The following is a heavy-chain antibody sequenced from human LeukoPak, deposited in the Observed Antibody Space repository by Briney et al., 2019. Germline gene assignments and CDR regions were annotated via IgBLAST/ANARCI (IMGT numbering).Heavy chain of an antibody. V-gene: IGHV1-8*01. D-gene: IGHD3-9*01. CDR3: ARRYFGWLSPYYYYGMDV. CDR2: MNPNSGNT. CDR1: GYTFTSYD. Sequence: ASVKVSCKASGYTFTSYDINWVRQATGQGLEWMGWMNPNSGNTGYAQKFQGRVTMTRNTSISTAYMELSSLRSEDTAVYYCARRYFGWLSPYYYYGMDVWGQGTTVTVSS. J-gene: IGHJ6*02.